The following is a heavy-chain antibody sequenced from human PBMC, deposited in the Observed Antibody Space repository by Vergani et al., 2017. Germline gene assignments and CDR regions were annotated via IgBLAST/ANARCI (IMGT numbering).Heavy chain of an antibody. V-gene: IGHV3-74*03. J-gene: IGHJ4*02. CDR2: INSDGRST. CDR3: AGVSSYDSKLFDY. D-gene: IGHD3-22*01. Sequence: EVQLVESGGGLVQPGGSLRLSCAASGFTFSSYWMHWVRQAPGKGLVWVSRINSDGRSTTYADSVKGRFTISRDNAKNSLYLQMNSLRAEDTAVYYCAGVSSYDSKLFDYWGQGTLVTISS. CDR1: GFTFSSYW.